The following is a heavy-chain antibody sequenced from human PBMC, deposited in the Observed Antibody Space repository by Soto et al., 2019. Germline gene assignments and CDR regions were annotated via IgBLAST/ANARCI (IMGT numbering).Heavy chain of an antibody. V-gene: IGHV1-18*01. CDR3: ARHDFYEGSGYYSHFHH. Sequence: ASVKVPCQASGYTFTSYGISWVRQAPGQGLEWMGWISAYNGNTNYAQKLQGRVTMTTDTSTSTAYMELRSLRSDDTAVYYCARHDFYEGSGYYSHFHHWGQGTLVTVSS. J-gene: IGHJ1*01. CDR1: GYTFTSYG. CDR2: ISAYNGNT. D-gene: IGHD3-22*01.